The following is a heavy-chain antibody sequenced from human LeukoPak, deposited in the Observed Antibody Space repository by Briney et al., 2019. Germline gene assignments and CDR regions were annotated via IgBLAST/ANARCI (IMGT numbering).Heavy chain of an antibody. CDR2: ISSGSTYM. D-gene: IGHD6-6*01. Sequence: PGGSLRLSCAASGFTFSSYSMNWVRQAPGKGLEWVSSISSGSTYMYYADSVKGRFTISRDNAQNSMYLQMNSLRAEDTAAYYCGRVGGRSKAAKGDAFDIWGQGTMVTVSS. CDR1: GFTFSSYS. V-gene: IGHV3-21*01. CDR3: GRVGGRSKAAKGDAFDI. J-gene: IGHJ3*02.